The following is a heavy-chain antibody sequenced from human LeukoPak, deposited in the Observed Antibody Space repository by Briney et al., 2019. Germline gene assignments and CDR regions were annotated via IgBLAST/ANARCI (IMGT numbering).Heavy chain of an antibody. V-gene: IGHV3-53*04. CDR2: VYSDGST. Sequence: GGSLRLSCAVSGFTVSSNYMSWVRHAPGKGLEWVSIVYSDGSTYYSDSVKGRFTISRNNSRNTLYLQMSSLRAEDTAIYYCARDSGYYFDYWGQGSLVTVSS. CDR3: ARDSGYYFDY. J-gene: IGHJ4*02. CDR1: GFTVSSNY. D-gene: IGHD1-26*01.